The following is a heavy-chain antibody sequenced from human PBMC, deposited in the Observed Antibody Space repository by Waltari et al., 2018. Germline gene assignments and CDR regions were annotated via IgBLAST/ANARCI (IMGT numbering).Heavy chain of an antibody. CDR3: ARDQPPGC. J-gene: IGHJ4*02. Sequence: QVQLQESGPGLVKPSETLSLTCTVSGGSISSHYWSWIRQPPGKGLEWIGYIYYSGSTNYNPSLKSRVTISVDTSKNQFSLKLSSVTAADTAVYYCARDQPPGCWGQGTLVTVSS. CDR1: GGSISSHY. V-gene: IGHV4-59*11. D-gene: IGHD6-19*01. CDR2: IYYSGST.